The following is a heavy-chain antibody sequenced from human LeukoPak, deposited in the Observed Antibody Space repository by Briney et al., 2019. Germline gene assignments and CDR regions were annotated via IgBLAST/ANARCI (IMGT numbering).Heavy chain of an antibody. Sequence: PSETLSLTCAVYGGSFSGYYWSWIRQPPGKGLEWIGEINHSGSTNYNPSLESRVTISVDTSKNQFSLKLSSVTAADTAVYYCARVARGTSCCFFDYWGQGTLVTVSS. CDR2: INHSGST. CDR1: GGSFSGYY. V-gene: IGHV4-34*01. D-gene: IGHD2-2*01. J-gene: IGHJ4*02. CDR3: ARVARGTSCCFFDY.